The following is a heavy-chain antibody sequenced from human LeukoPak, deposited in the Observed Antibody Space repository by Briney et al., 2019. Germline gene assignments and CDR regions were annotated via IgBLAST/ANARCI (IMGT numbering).Heavy chain of an antibody. CDR2: TYYRPKLYN. D-gene: IGHD6-13*01. V-gene: IGHV6-1*01. J-gene: IGHJ4*02. Sequence: SQTLSLTCALSGYIFSSNSATWNWIRQSPARGLDWLVMTYYRPKLYNDYAVSVKSRITINPDTSKNQFSLQLNYVTPEDTAVYYCARVMGAGAAKRIDYWGQGTLVTVSS. CDR1: GYIFSSNSAT. CDR3: ARVMGAGAAKRIDY.